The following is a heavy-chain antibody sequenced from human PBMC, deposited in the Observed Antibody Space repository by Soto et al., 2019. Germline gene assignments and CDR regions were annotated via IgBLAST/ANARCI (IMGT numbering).Heavy chain of an antibody. CDR3: ARDKSGSSWYLGYFDY. V-gene: IGHV6-1*01. Sequence: SQTLSLTCAISGDRVSSNSAAWTWLRQSPSRGLEWLGRTYYRSKWYNDYAVSVKSRITINPDTSKNQFSLQLNSVTPEDTAVYYCARDKSGSSWYLGYFDYWGQGTLVTVSS. J-gene: IGHJ4*02. D-gene: IGHD6-13*01. CDR2: TYYRSKWYN. CDR1: GDRVSSNSAA.